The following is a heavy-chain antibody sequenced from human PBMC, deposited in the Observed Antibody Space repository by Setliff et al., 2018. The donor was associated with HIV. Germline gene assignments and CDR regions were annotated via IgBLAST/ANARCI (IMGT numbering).Heavy chain of an antibody. D-gene: IGHD6-19*01. CDR1: GGSINSGNNY. Sequence: SETLSLTCTVSGGSINSGNNYWSWIRQHPGKGLEWIGFIYYSGTTYYNPSLKSRVTISVDTSKNQFSLKLSSVTAADTAVYYCASRAVAAFDYWGRGTLVTVSS. CDR2: IYYSGTT. V-gene: IGHV4-31*03. CDR3: ASRAVAAFDY. J-gene: IGHJ4*02.